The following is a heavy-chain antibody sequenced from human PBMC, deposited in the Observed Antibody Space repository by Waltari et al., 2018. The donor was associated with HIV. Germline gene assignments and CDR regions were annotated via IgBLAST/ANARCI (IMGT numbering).Heavy chain of an antibody. CDR1: GDTLSNYA. CDR2: IIPAIGIA. Sequence: VQVVQSGAEVKKPGSSVKVSCQASGDTLSNYAVSWVRQAPGQGLEWMGRIIPAIGIAMQTDKFQGRVTINADKSTNSAYMELGGLRSEDTALYFCALGRIDDIRSGRENLGGFDPWGPGTLVSVSS. D-gene: IGHD3-3*01. V-gene: IGHV1-69*04. CDR3: ALGRIDDIRSGRENLGGFDP. J-gene: IGHJ5*02.